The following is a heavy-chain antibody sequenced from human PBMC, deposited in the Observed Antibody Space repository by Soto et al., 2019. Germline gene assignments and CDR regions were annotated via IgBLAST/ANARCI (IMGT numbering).Heavy chain of an antibody. J-gene: IGHJ4*02. CDR1: GYTFTSYD. V-gene: IGHV1-69*13. CDR3: ARDRHSNSYYFDY. D-gene: IGHD4-4*01. Sequence: SVKVSCKTSGYTFTSYDINWVRQATGQGLEWMGGINPIFGKADYAQKFQGRVTITADESTSTAYMELSSLRSEDTAVYYCARDRHSNSYYFDYWGQGTLVTVSS. CDR2: INPIFGKA.